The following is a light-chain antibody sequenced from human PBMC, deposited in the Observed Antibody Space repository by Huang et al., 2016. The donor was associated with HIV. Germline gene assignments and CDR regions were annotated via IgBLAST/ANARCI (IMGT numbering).Light chain of an antibody. V-gene: IGKV3-15*01. J-gene: IGKJ1*01. CDR2: GAS. CDR3: QQYNYWPQT. Sequence: EIVMTQSPATLSVSPGERATLSCRASQSVTRNLAWYQQKPGQAPGLLIYGASTRAPGIPARFSGSGSGTEFTLTISSLQSEDFAVYYCQQYNYWPQTFGQGTKVEIK. CDR1: QSVTRN.